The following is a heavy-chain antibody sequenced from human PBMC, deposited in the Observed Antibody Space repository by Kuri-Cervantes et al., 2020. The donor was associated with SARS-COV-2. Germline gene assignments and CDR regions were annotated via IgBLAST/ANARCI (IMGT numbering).Heavy chain of an antibody. D-gene: IGHD1-26*01. Sequence: GGSLRLSCAASGFTFSSYAMHWVRQAPGKGLEWVAVISYDGSNKYYADSVKGRFTISRDNSKNTLYLQMNRLRAEDTAVYYCARGMGAGATSWSFYYWCQGTLVTVSS. J-gene: IGHJ4*02. CDR1: GFTFSSYA. CDR2: ISYDGSNK. V-gene: IGHV3-30-3*01. CDR3: ARGMGAGATSWSFYY.